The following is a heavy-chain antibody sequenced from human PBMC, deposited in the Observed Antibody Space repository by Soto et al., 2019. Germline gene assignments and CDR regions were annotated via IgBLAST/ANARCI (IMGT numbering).Heavy chain of an antibody. V-gene: IGHV3-30-3*01. D-gene: IGHD3-10*01. J-gene: IGHJ4*02. Sequence: QVQLVESGGGVVQPGRSLRLSCTASGFTFSSYAMHWVRQAPGKGLEWVAVISYDGSNKYYADSVKGQFTISRDNSKNTLFLQMNSLRAEDTAVYYCARPDYGSGSYPDYWGQGTLVTVSS. CDR2: ISYDGSNK. CDR3: ARPDYGSGSYPDY. CDR1: GFTFSSYA.